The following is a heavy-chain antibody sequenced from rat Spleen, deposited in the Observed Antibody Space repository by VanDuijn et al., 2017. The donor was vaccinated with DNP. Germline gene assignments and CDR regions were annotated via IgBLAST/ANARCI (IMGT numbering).Heavy chain of an antibody. D-gene: IGHD1-6*01. CDR3: ASSILRGY. Sequence: EVQQVESGGGLVQPGRSLKVSCAASGFTFSNYDMAWVRQAPTKGLEWVASISSSGGSTYYRDSVKGRFTVSRDNAKSSLYLQMDSLRSEDTATYYCASSILRGYWGQGVMVTVSS. J-gene: IGHJ2*01. CDR1: GFTFSNYD. CDR2: ISSSGGST. V-gene: IGHV5-25*01.